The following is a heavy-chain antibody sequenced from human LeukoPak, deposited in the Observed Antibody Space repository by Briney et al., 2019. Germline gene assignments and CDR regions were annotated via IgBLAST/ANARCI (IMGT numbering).Heavy chain of an antibody. CDR2: IDPNTGDS. V-gene: IGHV1-2*02. CDR3: ARDSPPWGYDY. CDR1: EYTFTGYY. Sequence: GASMKVSCKASEYTFTGYYIHWVRQAPGQGLEWMGWIDPNTGDSNYVQKFQGRVTMTRDTSISTAYMELSRLRSDDTAVYYCARDSPPWGYDYWGQGTLVTVSS. D-gene: IGHD5-18*01. J-gene: IGHJ4*02.